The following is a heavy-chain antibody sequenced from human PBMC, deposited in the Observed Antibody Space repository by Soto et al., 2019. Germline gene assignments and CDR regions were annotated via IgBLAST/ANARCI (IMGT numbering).Heavy chain of an antibody. V-gene: IGHV1-69*02. CDR1: GGTFSSYT. CDR2: IIPILGIA. CDR3: ARAPEYCSSASCYYTYFDY. J-gene: IGHJ4*02. Sequence: QVQLVQSGAEVKKPGSSVKVSCKASGGTFSSYTISWVRQAPGQGLEWMGRIIPILGIANYAQKFQGRVTITADKSTSTAYMELSSLRSEDTAVYYCARAPEYCSSASCYYTYFDYCGQGTLVTVSS. D-gene: IGHD2-2*01.